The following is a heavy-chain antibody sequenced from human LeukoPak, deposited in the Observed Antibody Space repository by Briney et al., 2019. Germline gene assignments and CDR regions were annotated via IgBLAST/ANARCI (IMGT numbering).Heavy chain of an antibody. CDR1: GFTFSSYS. CDR3: ARFGAVPAASNWFDP. D-gene: IGHD2-2*01. Sequence: GGSLRLSCAASGFTFSSYSMNWVRQAPGKGLEWVSSISSSSSYIYYADSVKGRFTISRDNAKNSLYLQMNSLRAEDTAVYYCARFGAVPAASNWFDPWGQGTLVTVSS. J-gene: IGHJ5*02. V-gene: IGHV3-21*01. CDR2: ISSSSSYI.